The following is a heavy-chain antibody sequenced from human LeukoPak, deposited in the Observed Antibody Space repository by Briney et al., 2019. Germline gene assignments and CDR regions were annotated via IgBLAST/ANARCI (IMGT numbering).Heavy chain of an antibody. V-gene: IGHV3-49*03. CDR2: IRRKANGGTT. Sequence: GGSLRLSFTASGFTFDGYTMSWFRQAPGKGLEWLGFIRRKANGGTTEYAASVKGRFIISRDDSKSITYLQMNSLKTEDTAVYYCTRGDYGDYYDLDYWGQGTLVTVSS. CDR3: TRGDYGDYYDLDY. D-gene: IGHD4-17*01. J-gene: IGHJ4*02. CDR1: GFTFDGYT.